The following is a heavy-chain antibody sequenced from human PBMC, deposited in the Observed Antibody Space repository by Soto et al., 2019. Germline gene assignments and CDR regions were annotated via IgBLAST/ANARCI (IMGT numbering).Heavy chain of an antibody. CDR2: INPYNGNT. CDR3: ARGYTNGCVH. V-gene: IGHV1-18*01. D-gene: IGHD6-19*01. J-gene: IGHJ4*02. Sequence: ASVKVSCKTSGYTFSNYGISWLRQAPGQGLEWMGWINPYNGNTKYAQSLWGRVTMTTDTSTSTVYMEVGSLRSDDTAVYYCARGYTNGCVHWGQGTLVTVSS. CDR1: GYTFSNYG.